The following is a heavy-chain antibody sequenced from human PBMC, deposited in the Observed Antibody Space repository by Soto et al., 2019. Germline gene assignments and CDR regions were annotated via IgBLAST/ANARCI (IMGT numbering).Heavy chain of an antibody. Sequence: SETLSLTCTVSGGSISSYYWIWIRQPAGKGLEWIGHIYTSGSTKCNPSLKSRVTMSVDTSKNQSTLKLTSVTAADTAVYYCARDQGRSITCQLDYWGQGTLVTVSS. CDR3: ARDQGRSITCQLDY. CDR1: GGSISSYY. D-gene: IGHD2-2*01. V-gene: IGHV4-4*07. CDR2: IYTSGST. J-gene: IGHJ4*02.